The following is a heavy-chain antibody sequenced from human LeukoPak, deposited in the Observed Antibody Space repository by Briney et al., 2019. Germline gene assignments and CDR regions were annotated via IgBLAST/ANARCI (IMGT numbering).Heavy chain of an antibody. J-gene: IGHJ3*01. V-gene: IGHV3-23*01. CDR3: AKDYLGSSNAFDV. Sequence: GGSLRLSCAATGFTFSSYAMSWVRQAPGKGLEWVSAISGSGGSTCYADSVKGRFTISRDNSKNTLYLRMNSLRADDTAVYYCAKDYLGSSNAFDVWGRGTMVTVSP. CDR2: ISGSGGST. D-gene: IGHD6-13*01. CDR1: GFTFSSYA.